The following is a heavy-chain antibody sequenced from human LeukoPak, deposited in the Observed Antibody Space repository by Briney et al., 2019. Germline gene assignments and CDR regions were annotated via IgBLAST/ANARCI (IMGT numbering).Heavy chain of an antibody. CDR3: ARETPSSIAARGPDAFDI. V-gene: IGHV1-69*13. CDR2: IIPIFGTA. D-gene: IGHD6-6*01. Sequence: WASVKVSCKASGGTFSSYAISWARQAPGQGLEWMGGIIPIFGTANYAQKFQGRVTITADESTSTAYMELSSLRSEDTAVYYCARETPSSIAARGPDAFDIWGQGTMVTVSS. J-gene: IGHJ3*02. CDR1: GGTFSSYA.